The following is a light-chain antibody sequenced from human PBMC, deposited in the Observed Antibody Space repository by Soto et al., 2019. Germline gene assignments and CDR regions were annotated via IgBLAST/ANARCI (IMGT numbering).Light chain of an antibody. J-gene: IGLJ2*01. Sequence: NFMLTHPHSVSESPGKTVTISCTRSSGSIASNSVQWYQQRPGSAPTTVIYDGNQRPSGVPDRFSGSIDSSSNSASLTISGLRTEDESDYYCQSYDGRVVLFGGGTKVTVL. CDR1: SGSIASNS. CDR2: DGN. V-gene: IGLV6-57*03. CDR3: QSYDGRVVL.